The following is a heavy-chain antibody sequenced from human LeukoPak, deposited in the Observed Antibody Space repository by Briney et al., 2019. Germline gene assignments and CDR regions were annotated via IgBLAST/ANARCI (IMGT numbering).Heavy chain of an antibody. CDR3: AREDTADAFDI. D-gene: IGHD5-18*01. V-gene: IGHV3-30*19. Sequence: GRSLRLSCATSGFTFSNYGMHWVRQAPGKGLEWVAVIWHDGSNKYYADSVKGRFTISRDNSKNTLYLQMNSLRAEDTAVYYCAREDTADAFDIWGQGTMVTVSS. CDR2: IWHDGSNK. CDR1: GFTFSNYG. J-gene: IGHJ3*02.